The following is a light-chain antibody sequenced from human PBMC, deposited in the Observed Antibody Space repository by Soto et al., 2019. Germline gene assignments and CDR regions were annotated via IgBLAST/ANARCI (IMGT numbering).Light chain of an antibody. Sequence: ETVMTQTPLSLPATPGQPASISCKSSQSLLHSDGRTYLYWFLQKPGQSPQLLIYEVSNRFSGVPARFSGSGSRTDFTLKLSRVEAEDVGVYCCMQSLRRPLTFGPGTKVHI. J-gene: IGKJ3*01. CDR1: QSLLHSDGRTY. CDR2: EVS. CDR3: MQSLRRPLT. V-gene: IGKV2D-29*02.